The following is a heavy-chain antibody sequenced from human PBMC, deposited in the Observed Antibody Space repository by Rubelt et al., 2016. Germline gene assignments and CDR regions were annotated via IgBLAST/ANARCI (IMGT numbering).Heavy chain of an antibody. CDR3: ARRQQLGPFDY. V-gene: IGHV1-18*01. CDR2: IRHYNGNT. CDR1: GYTFTTYG. Sequence: QVQLVQSGAEVKKPGASVKVSCKASGYTFTTYGISWVRQAPGQGLEWMGWIRHYNGNTNYAQKRQGRVNRTTDTATSTAYMELRSLGSDDTAMYFCARRQQLGPFDYWGQGTLVTVSS. J-gene: IGHJ4*02. D-gene: IGHD6-13*01.